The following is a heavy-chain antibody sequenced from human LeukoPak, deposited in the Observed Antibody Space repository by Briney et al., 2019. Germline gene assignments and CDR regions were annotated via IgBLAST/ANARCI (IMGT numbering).Heavy chain of an antibody. CDR2: IYYSGST. CDR1: GGSISSSSYY. V-gene: IGHV4-39*07. J-gene: IGHJ4*02. CDR3: ARDEGGSCSGGSCYDY. D-gene: IGHD2-15*01. Sequence: PSETLSLTCTVSGGSISSSSYYWGWIRQPPGKGLEWIGSIYYSGSTYYNPSLKSRVTISVDTSKNQFSLKLSSVTAADTAVYYCARDEGGSCSGGSCYDYWGQGTLVTVSS.